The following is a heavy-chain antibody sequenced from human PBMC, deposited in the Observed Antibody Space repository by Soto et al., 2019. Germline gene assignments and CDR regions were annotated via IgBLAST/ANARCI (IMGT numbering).Heavy chain of an antibody. J-gene: IGHJ4*02. V-gene: IGHV4-39*01. CDR3: ATFRHNWNYVDY. CDR1: GGSISSISYY. CDR2: IYYSGST. D-gene: IGHD1-20*01. Sequence: SETLSLTCTVSGGSISSISYYWGWIRQPPGKGLEWIGSIYYSGSTYYNPSLKSRVTISVDTSKNQFSLKLSSVTAADTAVYYCATFRHNWNYVDYWGQGTLVTVSS.